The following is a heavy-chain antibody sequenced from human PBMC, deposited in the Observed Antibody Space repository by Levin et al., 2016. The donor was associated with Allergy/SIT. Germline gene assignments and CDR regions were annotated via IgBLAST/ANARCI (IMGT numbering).Heavy chain of an antibody. D-gene: IGHD1-26*01. Sequence: SCTVSGGSISSGSYYWSWIRQPAGKGLEWIGRIYTSGSTNYNPSLKSRVTISVDTSKNQFSLKLSSVTAADTAVYYCARMGIVGATTGAFDIWGQGTMVTVSS. J-gene: IGHJ3*02. CDR1: GGSISSGSYY. V-gene: IGHV4-61*02. CDR3: ARMGIVGATTGAFDI. CDR2: IYTSGST.